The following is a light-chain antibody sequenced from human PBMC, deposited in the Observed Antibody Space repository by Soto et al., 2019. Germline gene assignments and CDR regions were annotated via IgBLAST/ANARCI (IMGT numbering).Light chain of an antibody. CDR1: QSVGSN. J-gene: IGKJ1*01. CDR2: GAS. Sequence: EMVVAQSPATLPVSPGERATLSCRASQSVGSNLAWYQQKPGQAPRLLMFGASTRATGIPARFTGSGSGTEFTLTISSLQSEDFAVYYCQQYNNWPRTFGQGTKVEIK. CDR3: QQYNNWPRT. V-gene: IGKV3D-15*01.